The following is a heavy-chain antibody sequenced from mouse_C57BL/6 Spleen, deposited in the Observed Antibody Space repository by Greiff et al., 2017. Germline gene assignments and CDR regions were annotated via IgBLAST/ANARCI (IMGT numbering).Heavy chain of an antibody. CDR1: GYTFTSYW. J-gene: IGHJ4*01. Sequence: QVQLLQPGAELVRPGSSLKLSCKASGYTFTSYWMDWVQQSPGQGLEWIGNIYPSDSETHYNQKFKDKVTLSVDKSTSTVYMQLSSLTSEDSAFYYCASGLRDVYAMDYWGQGTSVTVAS. V-gene: IGHV1-61*01. CDR3: ASGLRDVYAMDY. CDR2: IYPSDSET. D-gene: IGHD1-1*01.